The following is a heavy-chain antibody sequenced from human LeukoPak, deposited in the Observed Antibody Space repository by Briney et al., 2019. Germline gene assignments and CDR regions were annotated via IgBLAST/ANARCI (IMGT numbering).Heavy chain of an antibody. V-gene: IGHV4-59*04. CDR1: GGSISSYY. D-gene: IGHD3-3*01. J-gene: IGHJ4*02. CDR2: IYYSGST. Sequence: SETLSLTCTVSGGSISSYYWSWIRQPPGKGLEWIGYIYYSGSTYYNPSLKSRVTMSVDTSKNQLSLKLSSVTAADTAVYYCGRFWSGVRPPDYWGQGTLVTVSS. CDR3: GRFWSGVRPPDY.